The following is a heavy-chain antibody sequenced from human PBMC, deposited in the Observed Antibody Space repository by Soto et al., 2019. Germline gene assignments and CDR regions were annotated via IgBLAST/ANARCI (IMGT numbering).Heavy chain of an antibody. CDR2: SSPSTGNT. CDR3: ARCYCSVGSCYTCWHFDL. CDR1: GYTFMNYA. Sequence: QVQLVQSGAEVKEPGASVKLSCQASGYTFMNYAISWVRQAPGQGLEWMGWSSPSTGNTDQAQNFQGRVTMTLYTSTTTANMELRTLRSDDSAVYYCARCYCSVGSCYTCWHFDLWGRGTLVTVSS. V-gene: IGHV1-18*01. D-gene: IGHD2-15*01. J-gene: IGHJ2*01.